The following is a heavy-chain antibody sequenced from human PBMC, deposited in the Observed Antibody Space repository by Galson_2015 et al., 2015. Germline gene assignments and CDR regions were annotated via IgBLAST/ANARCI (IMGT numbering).Heavy chain of an antibody. CDR2: IYSGGST. D-gene: IGHD2-15*01. Sequence: SLRLSCAASGFTVSSNYMSWVRQAPGKGLEWVSVIYSGGSTYYADSVKGRFTISRDNSKNTLYLRMNSLRAEDTAVYYCARELGYCSGGSCYYLDYWGQGTLVTVSS. J-gene: IGHJ4*02. CDR3: ARELGYCSGGSCYYLDY. V-gene: IGHV3-53*01. CDR1: GFTVSSNY.